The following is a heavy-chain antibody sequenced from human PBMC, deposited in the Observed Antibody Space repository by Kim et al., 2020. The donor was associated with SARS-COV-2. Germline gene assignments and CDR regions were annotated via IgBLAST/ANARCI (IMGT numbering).Heavy chain of an antibody. CDR2: T. D-gene: IGHD6-25*01. CDR3: ARITKRLGSDY. J-gene: IGHJ4*02. V-gene: IGHV4-39*01. Sequence: TYCTPSLKSRVTISVDTSKNQFSLMLSSVTAADTTVYYCARITKRLGSDYWGQGTLVTVSS.